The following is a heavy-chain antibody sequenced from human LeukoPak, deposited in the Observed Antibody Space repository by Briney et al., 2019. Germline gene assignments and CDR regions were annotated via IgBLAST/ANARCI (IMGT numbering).Heavy chain of an antibody. CDR2: ISGRGGST. CDR1: GFTFSSYA. CDR3: AKDGKALLWFGELLELDY. Sequence: GGSLRLSCAASGFTFSSYAMSWVRQAPGKGLEWVSAISGRGGSTYYADSVKGRFTISRDNSKNTLYLQMNSLRAEDTAVYYCAKDGKALLWFGELLELDYWGQGTLVTVSS. J-gene: IGHJ4*02. D-gene: IGHD3-10*01. V-gene: IGHV3-23*01.